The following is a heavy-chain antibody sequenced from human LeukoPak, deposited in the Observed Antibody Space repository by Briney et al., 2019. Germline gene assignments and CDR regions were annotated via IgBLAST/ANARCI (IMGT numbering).Heavy chain of an antibody. CDR3: ARGRTWSGYYYYYYYMDV. D-gene: IGHD3-3*01. CDR2: IYHSGST. Sequence: SETLSLTCAVSGYSISSGYYWGWIRQPPGKGLEWIGSIYHSGSTYYNPSLKSRVTISVDTSKNQFSLKLSSVTAADTAVYYCARGRTWSGYYYYYYYMDVWGKGTTVTVSS. CDR1: GYSISSGYY. V-gene: IGHV4-38-2*01. J-gene: IGHJ6*03.